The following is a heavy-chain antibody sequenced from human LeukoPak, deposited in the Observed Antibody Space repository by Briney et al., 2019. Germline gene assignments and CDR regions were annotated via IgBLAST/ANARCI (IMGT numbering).Heavy chain of an antibody. V-gene: IGHV3-74*01. J-gene: IGHJ4*02. D-gene: IGHD3-9*01. Sequence: GGSLRLSCAASGFIFSSYWMHWVRQAPGKGLVWVSRIKSDGSSTSYADSVKGRFTISRDNAKNSLYLQMNSLRAEDTAVYYCARDPGDILTGTTNWGQGTLVTVSS. CDR2: IKSDGSST. CDR3: ARDPGDILTGTTN. CDR1: GFIFSSYW.